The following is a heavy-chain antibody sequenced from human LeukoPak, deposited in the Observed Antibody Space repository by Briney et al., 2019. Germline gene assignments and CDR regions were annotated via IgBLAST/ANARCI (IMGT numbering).Heavy chain of an antibody. D-gene: IGHD2-15*01. CDR1: GGSVSGYY. CDR3: ARIHRYCSGGACYVLDN. J-gene: IGHJ4*02. Sequence: SETLSLTCVVSGGSVSGYYWGWIRQPPGRGLEWIGHVYYSGSTNYNPSFKSRITISVDTSRNQFSLQLSSVTAADTAVYYCARIHRYCSGGACYVLDNWGQGTLVAVSS. CDR2: VYYSGST. V-gene: IGHV4-59*02.